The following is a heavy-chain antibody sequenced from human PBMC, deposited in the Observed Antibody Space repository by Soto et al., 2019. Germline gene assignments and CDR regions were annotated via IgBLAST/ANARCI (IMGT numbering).Heavy chain of an antibody. CDR2: INHSGST. D-gene: IGHD3-10*01. CDR1: GGSFSGYY. Sequence: SQTLSLTCAVYGGSFSGYYWSWIRQPPGKGLEWIGEINHSGSTNYNPSLKSRVTISVDTSKNQFSLKLSSVTAADTAVYYCARVSPTAGWFGRSGGYYYYYYMDVWGKGTTVTVSS. V-gene: IGHV4-34*01. J-gene: IGHJ6*03. CDR3: ARVSPTAGWFGRSGGYYYYYYMDV.